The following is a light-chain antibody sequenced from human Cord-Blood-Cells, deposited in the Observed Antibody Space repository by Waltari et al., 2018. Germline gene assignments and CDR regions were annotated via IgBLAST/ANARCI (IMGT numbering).Light chain of an antibody. V-gene: IGKV4-1*01. CDR2: WAS. Sequence: DIVMTQSPDSLAVSLGERATINCKSSQSVLYSSNNKNYLAWYQQKPGQPPTLLIYWASTRESGVPDRFSGGGSGTDFTLTISSLQAEDVAVYYCQQYYSTPFTFGGGTKVEIK. CDR3: QQYYSTPFT. CDR1: QSVLYSSNNKNY. J-gene: IGKJ4*01.